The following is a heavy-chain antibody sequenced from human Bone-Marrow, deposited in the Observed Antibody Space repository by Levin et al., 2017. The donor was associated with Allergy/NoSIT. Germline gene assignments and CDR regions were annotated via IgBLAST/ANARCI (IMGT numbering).Heavy chain of an antibody. CDR2: THSSGRT. Sequence: SETLSLTCTVSGASISLDYWSWIRQPPGKALEWIAFTHSSGRTSYSPSLQSRVSISIDTSKNQFSLNLSSVTAADTALYYCARGGDSTEDFDAWGQGTLVSVSS. V-gene: IGHV4-59*01. D-gene: IGHD2-21*02. CDR3: ARGGDSTEDFDA. CDR1: GASISLDY. J-gene: IGHJ5*02.